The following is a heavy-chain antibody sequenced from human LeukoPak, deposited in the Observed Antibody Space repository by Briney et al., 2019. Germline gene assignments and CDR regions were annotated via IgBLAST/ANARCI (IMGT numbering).Heavy chain of an antibody. J-gene: IGHJ4*02. V-gene: IGHV4-39*07. D-gene: IGHD2-15*01. CDR3: ARWWLGGLEGNYFDY. CDR2: IYYSGST. CDR1: GGSISSSYYY. Sequence: PSETLSLTCTVSGGSISSSYYYWGWIRQPPGKGLEWIGSIYYSGSTYYNPSLKSRVTISVDTSKNQFSLKLSSVTAADTAVYYCARWWLGGLEGNYFDYWGQGTLVTVSS.